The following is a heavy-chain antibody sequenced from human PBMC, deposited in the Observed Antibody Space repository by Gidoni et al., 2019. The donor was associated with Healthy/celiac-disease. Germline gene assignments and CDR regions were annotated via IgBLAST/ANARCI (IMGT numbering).Heavy chain of an antibody. CDR2: IYYSGST. J-gene: IGHJ3*02. Sequence: ISSSSYYWGWIRQPPGKGLEWIGSIYYSGSTYYNPSLKRRVTISVDTSKNQFSLKLSAVTAADTAVYYCARRPDYDFWSGYTRGDAFDIWGQGTMVTVSS. CDR3: ARRPDYDFWSGYTRGDAFDI. CDR1: ISSSSYY. V-gene: IGHV4-39*01. D-gene: IGHD3-3*01.